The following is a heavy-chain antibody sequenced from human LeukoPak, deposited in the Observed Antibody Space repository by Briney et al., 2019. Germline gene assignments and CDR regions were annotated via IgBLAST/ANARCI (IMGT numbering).Heavy chain of an antibody. CDR1: GFTFSSYG. J-gene: IGHJ6*02. D-gene: IGHD1-1*01. CDR2: IWYDRSNK. V-gene: IGHV3-33*01. Sequence: GGSLRLSCASSGFTFSSYGRHWVRQAPGKGLEWVAVIWYDRSNKYYADSVKGRFTISRDDSKKTLYLQMNSLRAEDTAVYYCSRDLISERRYYCMDVWGQGTTVTVSS. CDR3: SRDLISERRYYCMDV.